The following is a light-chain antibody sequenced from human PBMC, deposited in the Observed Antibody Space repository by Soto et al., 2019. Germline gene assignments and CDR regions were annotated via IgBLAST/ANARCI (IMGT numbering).Light chain of an antibody. V-gene: IGLV2-8*01. CDR2: EVT. J-gene: IGLJ2*01. Sequence: QSALTQPRSVSGSPGQSVTISCTGTSSDVGGYKYVSWYQQHPGKVPNLIIYEVTKRPSGVPDRFSGSKSGNTASLTVSGLQAEDEADYFCSSYAGSNNLLFGGGTKLTVL. CDR3: SSYAGSNNLL. CDR1: SSDVGGYKY.